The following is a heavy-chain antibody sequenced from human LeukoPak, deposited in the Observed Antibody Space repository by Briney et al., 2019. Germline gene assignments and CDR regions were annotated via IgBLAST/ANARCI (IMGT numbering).Heavy chain of an antibody. CDR3: AREGGIVVVPPAI. D-gene: IGHD2-2*01. CDR2: IYYSGST. J-gene: IGHJ4*02. Sequence: SETLSLTCTLSGDSISNYYWSWIRQPPGKGLEWIGYIYYSGSTNYNPSLKSRVTISVDTSKNQFSLKLSSVTAADTAVYYCAREGGIVVVPPAIWGQGTLVTVSS. CDR1: GDSISNYY. V-gene: IGHV4-59*12.